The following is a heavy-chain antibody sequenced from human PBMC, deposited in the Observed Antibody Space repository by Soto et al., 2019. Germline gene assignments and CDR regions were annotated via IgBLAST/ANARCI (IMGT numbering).Heavy chain of an antibody. CDR3: AIVEGGSGYDSADAFDI. Sequence: PSQTLSLTCAISGDSVSSNSAAWNWIRQSPSRGLEWLGRTYYRSKWYNDYAVSVKSRITINPDTSKNQFSLQLDSVTPEDTAVYFCAIVEGGSGYDSADAFDIWGQGTMVTVSS. CDR2: TYYRSKWYN. D-gene: IGHD5-12*01. CDR1: GDSVSSNSAA. J-gene: IGHJ3*02. V-gene: IGHV6-1*01.